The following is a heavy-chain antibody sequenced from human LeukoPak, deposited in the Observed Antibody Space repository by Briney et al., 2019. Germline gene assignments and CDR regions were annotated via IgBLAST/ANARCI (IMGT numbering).Heavy chain of an antibody. CDR2: IWYDGSNK. CDR3: ARLYVGSDYYDSF. Sequence: GGSLRLSCAASGFTFSSYGMHWVRQAPGKGLEWVAVIWYDGSNKYYADSVKGRFTISRDNSKNTLYLQMNSLRAEDTAVYYCARLYVGSDYYDSFWGQGTLVTVSS. V-gene: IGHV3-33*01. CDR1: GFTFSSYG. D-gene: IGHD3-22*01. J-gene: IGHJ4*02.